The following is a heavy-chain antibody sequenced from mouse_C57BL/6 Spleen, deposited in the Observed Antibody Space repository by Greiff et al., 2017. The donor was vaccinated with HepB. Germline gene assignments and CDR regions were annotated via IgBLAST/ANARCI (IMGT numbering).Heavy chain of an antibody. D-gene: IGHD2-4*01. V-gene: IGHV5-4*03. J-gene: IGHJ3*01. CDR3: ARVGGMITKKWFAY. CDR2: ISDGGSYT. CDR1: GFTFSSYA. Sequence: EVMLVESGGGLVKPGGSLKLSCAASGFTFSSYAMSWVRQTPEKRLEWVATISDGGSYTYYPDNVKGRFTISRDNAKNNLYLQMSHLKSEDTAMYYCARVGGMITKKWFAYWGQGTLVTVSA.